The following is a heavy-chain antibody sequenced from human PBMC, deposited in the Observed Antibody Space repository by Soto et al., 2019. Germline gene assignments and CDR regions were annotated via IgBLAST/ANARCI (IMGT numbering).Heavy chain of an antibody. Sequence: QVQLQESGPGLVKPSQTLSLTCTVSGGSISSGRYYWSWIRQHPGKGLEWIGYIYYSGSTYYNPSLKSRVTISVDTSKNPFSLKLSSVTAADTAVYYCARDFRYYDYRGMDVWGQGTTVTVSS. CDR3: ARDFRYYDYRGMDV. V-gene: IGHV4-31*03. CDR1: GGSISSGRYY. CDR2: IYYSGST. J-gene: IGHJ6*02. D-gene: IGHD3-16*01.